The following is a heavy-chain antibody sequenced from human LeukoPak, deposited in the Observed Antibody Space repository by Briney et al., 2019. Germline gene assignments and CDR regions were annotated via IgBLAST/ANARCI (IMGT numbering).Heavy chain of an antibody. CDR2: ISWEGQTT. CDR1: GFTYYDYA. J-gene: IGHJ4*02. D-gene: IGHD3-10*01. Sequence: PGGSLRLSCVESGFTYYDYAPYCLCQAPGKGLDWVSLISWEGQTTYYADSVRGRFSISRDNNKNSLFLEKNSLTTDDTGFYYCTRDPDFGSQTSYFYHWGQGTLVSVSS. CDR3: TRDPDFGSQTSYFYH. V-gene: IGHV3-43*01.